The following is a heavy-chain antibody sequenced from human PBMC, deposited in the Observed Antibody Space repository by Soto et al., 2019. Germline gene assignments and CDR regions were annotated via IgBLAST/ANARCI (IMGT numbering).Heavy chain of an antibody. CDR2: ISAYNGNT. CDR1: GYTFTSYG. D-gene: IGHD2-15*01. V-gene: IGHV1-18*01. Sequence: ASVKVSCKASGYTFTSYGISWVRQAPGQGLEWMGWISAYNGNTNYAQKLQGRVTMTTDTSTSTAYMELRSLRPDDTAVYYCARRYCSGGSCYSWFGDWFDPWGQGTLVTVSS. J-gene: IGHJ5*02. CDR3: ARRYCSGGSCYSWFGDWFDP.